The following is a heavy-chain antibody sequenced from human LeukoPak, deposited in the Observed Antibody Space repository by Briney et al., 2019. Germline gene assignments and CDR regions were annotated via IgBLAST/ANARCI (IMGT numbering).Heavy chain of an antibody. CDR2: ISSSGSTI. CDR3: ARDSGGWYDLDS. D-gene: IGHD6-19*01. V-gene: IGHV3-48*03. J-gene: IGHJ4*02. CDR1: GFTFSSYE. Sequence: GGSLRLSCAASGFTFSSYEMNWVRQAPGKGREWVSYISSSGSTIYYADSVKGRFTISRDNAKNSLYLQMNSLRAEDTAVYYCARDSGGWYDLDSWGQGTLVTVSS.